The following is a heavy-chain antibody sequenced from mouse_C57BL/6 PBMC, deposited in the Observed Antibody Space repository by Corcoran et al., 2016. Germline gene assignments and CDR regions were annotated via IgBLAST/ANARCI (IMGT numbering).Heavy chain of an antibody. CDR1: GYSITSGYY. J-gene: IGHJ4*01. V-gene: IGHV3-6*01. D-gene: IGHD2-2*01. CDR3: PKGDNGYEASGAMDY. Sequence: DVQLQESGPGLVKPSQSLSLTCSVTGYSITSGYYWNWIRQFPGNKLEWMGYISYDGSNNYNPSLKNRISITRDTSKNQFFLKLNSVTTEDTATYYFPKGDNGYEASGAMDYWVQGTSVTVSS. CDR2: ISYDGSN.